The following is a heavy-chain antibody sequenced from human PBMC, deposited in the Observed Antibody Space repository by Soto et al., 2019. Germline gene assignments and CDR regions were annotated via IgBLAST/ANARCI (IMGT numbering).Heavy chain of an antibody. CDR3: AKDRQYGDYGYHFDY. CDR1: GYNFVAYY. Sequence: ASVKVSCKASGYNFVAYYMHWVRQAPGQGLEWMGWINPSSGATNFAERFQGRVTMTSDTSISTFYMEIKGLNSDDTAVYFCAKDRQYGDYGYHFDYWGQGTLVTVSS. CDR2: INPSSGAT. J-gene: IGHJ4*02. D-gene: IGHD2-21*02. V-gene: IGHV1-2*02.